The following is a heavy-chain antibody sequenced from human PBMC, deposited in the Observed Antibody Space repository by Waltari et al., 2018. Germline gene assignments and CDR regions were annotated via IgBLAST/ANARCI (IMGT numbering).Heavy chain of an antibody. CDR1: GFIFSGSA. CDR2: ISSSGSTK. D-gene: IGHD6-13*01. V-gene: IGHV3-48*03. CDR3: ARVGAAAGHDY. J-gene: IGHJ4*02. Sequence: EVLLVESGGGLVQPGGSLKLSCAASGFIFSGSAMHWVRQPSGKGLEWVSYISSSGSTKKYADSVRGRFTISRDNAKNSLYLQMNSRTAEDTVVYYGARVGAAAGHDYWGQGTLVTVSS.